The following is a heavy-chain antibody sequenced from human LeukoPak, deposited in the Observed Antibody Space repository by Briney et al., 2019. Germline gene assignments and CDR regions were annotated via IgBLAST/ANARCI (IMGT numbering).Heavy chain of an antibody. CDR3: AKDSFDY. Sequence: GGSLRLSCAASGFTFSSYGMHWVRQAPGKGLEWVAVISYDGSNKYYADSVKGRFTISRDNSKNTLYLQMNSLRAEDTAVYYCAKDSFDYWGQGTLVTVSS. CDR1: GFTFSSYG. V-gene: IGHV3-30*18. CDR2: ISYDGSNK. J-gene: IGHJ4*02.